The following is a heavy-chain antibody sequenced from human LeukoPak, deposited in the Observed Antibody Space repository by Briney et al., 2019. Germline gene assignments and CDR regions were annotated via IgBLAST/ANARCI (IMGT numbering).Heavy chain of an antibody. V-gene: IGHV3-7*01. D-gene: IGHD5-12*01. CDR3: VRDGGVSGYDLLDY. CDR1: GFTFSNYW. CDR2: INQDGSEE. Sequence: GGSLRLSSAASGFTFSNYWMTWVRQAPGKGLEWVAHINQDGSEEHYMDSVKARFTISRDNAKNSLSLQMNSLTAEDTAVYYCVRDGGVSGYDLLDYWGQGTLVTVSS. J-gene: IGHJ4*02.